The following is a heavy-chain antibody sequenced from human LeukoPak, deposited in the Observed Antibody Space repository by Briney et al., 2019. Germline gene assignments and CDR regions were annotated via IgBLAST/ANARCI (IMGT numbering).Heavy chain of an antibody. J-gene: IGHJ4*02. Sequence: ASVKVSCKASGYTFTSYYMHWVRQAPGQGLEWMGIINPSGGSTSYAQKFQGRVTMTRDTSISTAYMELSRLRSDDTAVYYCARGNPIYPVFDYWGQGTLVTVSS. V-gene: IGHV1-46*01. D-gene: IGHD1-14*01. CDR2: INPSGGST. CDR1: GYTFTSYY. CDR3: ARGNPIYPVFDY.